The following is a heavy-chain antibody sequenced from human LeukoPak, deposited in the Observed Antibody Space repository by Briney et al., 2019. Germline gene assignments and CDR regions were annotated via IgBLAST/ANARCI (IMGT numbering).Heavy chain of an antibody. D-gene: IGHD2-2*01. J-gene: IGHJ4*02. CDR3: TTEFLCSSTSCQGEIDY. CDR1: GFTFSNAW. Sequence: PGGSLRLSCAASGFTFSNAWMSWVRQAPGKGLEWVGRIKSKTDGGTTDYAAPVKGRFTISRDDSKDTLYLQMNSLKTEDTAVYYCTTEFLCSSTSCQGEIDYWGQGTLVAVSS. V-gene: IGHV3-15*01. CDR2: IKSKTDGGTT.